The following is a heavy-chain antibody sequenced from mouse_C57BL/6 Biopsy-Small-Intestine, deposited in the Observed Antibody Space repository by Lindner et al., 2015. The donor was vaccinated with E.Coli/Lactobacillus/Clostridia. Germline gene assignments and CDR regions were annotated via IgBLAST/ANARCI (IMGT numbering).Heavy chain of an antibody. CDR3: ARSSSYDYFDY. D-gene: IGHD1-1*01. CDR2: ISSGSSTI. V-gene: IGHV5-17*01. CDR1: GFTFSGYG. Sequence: VQLQESGGGLVKPGGSLKLSCAASGFTFSGYGMHWVRQAPEKGLEWVAYISSGSSTIYYADTVKGRFTISRDNAKNTLFLQMTSLRSEDTAMYYCARSSSYDYFDYWGQGTTLTVSS. J-gene: IGHJ2*01.